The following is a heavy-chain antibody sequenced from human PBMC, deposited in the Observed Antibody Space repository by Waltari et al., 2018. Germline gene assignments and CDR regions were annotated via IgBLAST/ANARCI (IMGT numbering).Heavy chain of an antibody. Sequence: QVQLQESGPGLVKPSQTLSLTCTVSVGSISSGSYYWSWIRQPAGKGLEWIGRIYTSGSTNYNPSLKSRVTISVDTSKNQFSLKLSSVTAADTAVYYCARGEKYYDILTGYYNWGQGTLVTVSS. D-gene: IGHD3-9*01. V-gene: IGHV4-61*02. CDR2: IYTSGST. CDR3: ARGEKYYDILTGYYN. J-gene: IGHJ4*02. CDR1: VGSISSGSYY.